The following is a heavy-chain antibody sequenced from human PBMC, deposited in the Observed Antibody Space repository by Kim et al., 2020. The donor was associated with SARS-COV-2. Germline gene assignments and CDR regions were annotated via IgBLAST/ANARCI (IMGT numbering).Heavy chain of an antibody. D-gene: IGHD3-9*01. CDR1: GYSFTSYW. J-gene: IGHJ4*02. V-gene: IGHV5-51*01. Sequence: GESLKISCKGSGYSFTSYWIGWVRQMPGKGLEWMGIIYPGDSDTRYSPSFQGQVTISADKSISTAYLQWSSLKASDTAMYYCARNLLRYFDWVHFDYWGQGTLVTVSS. CDR2: IYPGDSDT. CDR3: ARNLLRYFDWVHFDY.